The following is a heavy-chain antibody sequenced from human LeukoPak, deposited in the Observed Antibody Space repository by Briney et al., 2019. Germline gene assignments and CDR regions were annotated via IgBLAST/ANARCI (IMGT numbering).Heavy chain of an antibody. CDR2: IYHSGST. Sequence: PSETLSLTCTVSGYSISSGYYWGWIRQPPGKGLEWIGSIYHSGSTYYNPSLKSRVTISVDTSKNQLSLKLSSVTAADTAVYYCARGVTWSGYYYYYYYYMDVWGKGTTVTVSS. V-gene: IGHV4-38-2*02. CDR3: ARGVTWSGYYYYYYYYMDV. D-gene: IGHD3-3*01. CDR1: GYSISSGYY. J-gene: IGHJ6*03.